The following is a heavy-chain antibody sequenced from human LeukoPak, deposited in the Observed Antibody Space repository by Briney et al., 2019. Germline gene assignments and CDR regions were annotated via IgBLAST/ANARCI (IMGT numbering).Heavy chain of an antibody. Sequence: GGSLRLSCAASGFIFSSYAMNWVRQAPGKGLEWVSAISGSGDDTYYADSVKGLFTISRDNSKNTLYLQMNRLRAEDTAIYYCAKDRRSSGPYNWFDPWGQGTLVTVSS. CDR1: GFIFSSYA. D-gene: IGHD3-22*01. V-gene: IGHV3-23*01. CDR3: AKDRRSSGPYNWFDP. J-gene: IGHJ5*02. CDR2: ISGSGDDT.